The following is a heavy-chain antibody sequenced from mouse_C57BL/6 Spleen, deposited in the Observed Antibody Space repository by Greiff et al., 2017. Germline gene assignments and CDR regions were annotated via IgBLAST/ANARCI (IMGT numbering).Heavy chain of an antibody. D-gene: IGHD1-1*01. CDR1: GFTFTDYY. Sequence: EVMLVESGGGLVQPGGSLSLSCAASGFTFTDYYMSWVRQPPGKALEWLGFIRNKANGYTTEYSASVKGRFTISRDNSQSILYLQMNALRAEDSATYYCARPRPHYGSSYYFDYWGQGTTLTVSS. CDR3: ARPRPHYGSSYYFDY. CDR2: IRNKANGYTT. J-gene: IGHJ2*01. V-gene: IGHV7-3*01.